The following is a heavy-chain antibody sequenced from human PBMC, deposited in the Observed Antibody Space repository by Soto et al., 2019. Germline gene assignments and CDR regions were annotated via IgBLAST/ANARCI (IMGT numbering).Heavy chain of an antibody. CDR1: GYTFTSYG. D-gene: IGHD3-3*01. J-gene: IGHJ4*02. Sequence: ASVKVSCKASGYTFTSYGISWVRQAPGQGLEWMGWISAYNGNTNYAQKLQGRVTMTTDTSTSTAYMELRSLRSDDTAVYYCARVETIFGVVTKQYYFAYWGKGTLVTVSS. CDR3: ARVETIFGVVTKQYYFAY. V-gene: IGHV1-18*04. CDR2: ISAYNGNT.